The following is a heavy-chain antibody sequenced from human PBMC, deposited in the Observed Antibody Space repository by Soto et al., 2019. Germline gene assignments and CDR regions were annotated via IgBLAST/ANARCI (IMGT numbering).Heavy chain of an antibody. CDR1: GFTFSSYA. Sequence: GGSLRLSCAASGFTFSSYAMSWVRQAPGKGLEWVSGISWNGVSIGYADSVKGRFTISRDNAKNSLYLQMTSLRVEDTSLYYCAKDSGLPYSYYYGMDVWGQGTTVTVSS. CDR2: ISWNGVSI. D-gene: IGHD3-9*01. V-gene: IGHV3-9*01. CDR3: AKDSGLPYSYYYGMDV. J-gene: IGHJ6*02.